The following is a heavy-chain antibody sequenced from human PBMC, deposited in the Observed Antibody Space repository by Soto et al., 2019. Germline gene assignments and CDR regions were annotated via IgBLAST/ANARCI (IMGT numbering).Heavy chain of an antibody. J-gene: IGHJ6*02. CDR1: GFTFSNAW. D-gene: IGHD2-21*02. CDR2: IKSKTDGGTT. V-gene: IGHV3-15*07. CDR3: TTSSHHIVVVTASLADGMDV. Sequence: PGGSLRLSCAASGFTFSNAWMNWVRQAPGKGLEWVGRIKSKTDGGTTDYAAPVKGRFTISRDDSKNTLYLQMNSLKTEDTAVYYCTTSSHHIVVVTASLADGMDVWGQGTTVTVSS.